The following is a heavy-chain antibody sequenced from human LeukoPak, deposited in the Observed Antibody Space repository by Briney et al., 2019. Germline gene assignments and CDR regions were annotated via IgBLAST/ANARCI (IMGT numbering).Heavy chain of an antibody. D-gene: IGHD1-26*01. CDR2: IKHDGSEK. CDR1: GFIFTNYF. J-gene: IGHJ4*02. V-gene: IGHV3-7*01. CDR3: ARDEAGVGATCDY. Sequence: GGSLRLSCAASGFIFTNYFMSWVRQAPGKGLEWVASIKHDGSEKYYVDSVRGRFTISRDNTMNTLYLQMNSLRAEDTAVYYCARDEAGVGATCDYWGQGTLVTVSS.